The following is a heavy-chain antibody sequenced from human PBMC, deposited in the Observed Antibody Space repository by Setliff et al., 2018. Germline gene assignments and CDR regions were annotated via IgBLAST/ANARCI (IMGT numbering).Heavy chain of an antibody. J-gene: IGHJ4*02. Sequence: PSETLSLTCTVAGGSLSTNYWSWIRQSPGRGLEYIGYVYYNGAADYSPSLKSRVTLSVDTSKNQFSLKLTSVTAADTAVYYCARGGTFRYFDYWGQGTPVTVSS. CDR2: VYYNGAA. D-gene: IGHD5-12*01. CDR1: GGSLSTNY. CDR3: ARGGTFRYFDY. V-gene: IGHV4-59*01.